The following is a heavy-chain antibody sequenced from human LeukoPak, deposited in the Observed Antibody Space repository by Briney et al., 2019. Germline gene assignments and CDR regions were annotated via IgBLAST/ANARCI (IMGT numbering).Heavy chain of an antibody. D-gene: IGHD4-17*01. CDR2: IIPIFGTA. CDR1: GGTFSSYA. Sequence: SVKVSCKAPGGTFSSYAISWVRQAPGQGLEWMGGIIPIFGTANYAQKFQGRVTITTDESTSTAYMELSSLRSEDTAVYYCARTPPATVTTYPYYYYYYMDVWGKGTTVTVSS. J-gene: IGHJ6*03. CDR3: ARTPPATVTTYPYYYYYYMDV. V-gene: IGHV1-69*05.